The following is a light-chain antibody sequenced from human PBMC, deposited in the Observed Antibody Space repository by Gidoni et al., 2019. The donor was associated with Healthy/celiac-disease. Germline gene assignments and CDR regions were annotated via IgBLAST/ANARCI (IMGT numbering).Light chain of an antibody. Sequence: DIVMTQSPVSLAVSLVERATINCKSSQSVLYSSNNKNYLAWYQQKPGQPPKLLIYWASTRESGVPDRFSGSGSGTDFTLTISSLQAEDVAVYYCQQYYSTPLTFGGGTKVEIK. V-gene: IGKV4-1*01. J-gene: IGKJ4*01. CDR2: WAS. CDR1: QSVLYSSNNKNY. CDR3: QQYYSTPLT.